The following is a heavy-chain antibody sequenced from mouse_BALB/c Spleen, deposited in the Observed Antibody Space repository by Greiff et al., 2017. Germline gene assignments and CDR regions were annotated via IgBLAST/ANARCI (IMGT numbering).Heavy chain of an antibody. CDR1: GYTFTSYT. J-gene: IGHJ3*01. Sequence: LQQSAAVLARPGASVKLSCKASGYTFTSYTMHWVNPRPGQGLEWIGYLNPSSGYTEYNQKFKDKTTLTADKSSSTAYMQLSSLTSEDSAVYYCAGGGADDDGSWFAYWGQGTLVTVSA. V-gene: IGHV1-4*02. CDR3: AGGGADDDGSWFAY. D-gene: IGHD2-4*01. CDR2: LNPSSGYT.